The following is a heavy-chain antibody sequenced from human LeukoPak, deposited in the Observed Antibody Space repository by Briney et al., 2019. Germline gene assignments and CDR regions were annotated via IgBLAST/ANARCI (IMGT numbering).Heavy chain of an antibody. CDR1: GFTFSNYA. CDR2: ISSDGSIT. CDR3: ARGPRPKSYFDS. V-gene: IGHV3-30-3*01. Sequence: GGSLRLSCAASGFTFSNYAMHWVRQAPGKGLEWVAVISSDGSITSYADSMKGRLTISRDNSKNTLYLQMNSPRAEDTAVYYCARGPRPKSYFDSWGQGTLVTVSS. J-gene: IGHJ4*02.